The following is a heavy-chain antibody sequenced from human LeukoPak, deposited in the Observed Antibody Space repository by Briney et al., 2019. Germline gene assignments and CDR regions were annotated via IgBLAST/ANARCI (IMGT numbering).Heavy chain of an antibody. Sequence: GGSLRLSCAASGFTFSSYGMHWVRQAPGKGLEWVAKIKQDGSQKYYVDSVKGRFTISRDNAENSLYLQMNSLRVEDTAIFYCARGGIDTSHWGQGTLVTVSS. CDR2: IKQDGSQK. CDR1: GFTFSSYG. CDR3: ARGGIDTSH. V-gene: IGHV3-7*01. J-gene: IGHJ4*02. D-gene: IGHD3-16*01.